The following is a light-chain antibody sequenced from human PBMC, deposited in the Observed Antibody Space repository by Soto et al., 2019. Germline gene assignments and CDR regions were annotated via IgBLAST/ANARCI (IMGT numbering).Light chain of an antibody. Sequence: DIQLTQSPSTLSAFVGDRVTITCRASQSINNWLAWYQQKPGEAPKLLIYDASSLESGVPPRFSGSGSGTEFTLTISSLQPDYFATYYCQQYSSAYTFGQGTKLEIK. CDR3: QQYSSAYT. V-gene: IGKV1-5*01. CDR1: QSINNW. J-gene: IGKJ2*01. CDR2: DAS.